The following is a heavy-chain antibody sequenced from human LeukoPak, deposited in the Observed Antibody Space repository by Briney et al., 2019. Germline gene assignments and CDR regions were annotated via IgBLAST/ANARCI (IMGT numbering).Heavy chain of an antibody. Sequence: PGGSLRLSCAASGFTFSIYAMHWVRQAPGKGLEWVAVISSDGSDKYYADSVKGRFTISRDNSKNTLYLQMNSLRAEDTAVYYCARDNTLYYYDSSGYYPRGYFDYWGQGTLVTVSS. V-gene: IGHV3-30*04. CDR2: ISSDGSDK. CDR3: ARDNTLYYYDSSGYYPRGYFDY. J-gene: IGHJ4*02. CDR1: GFTFSIYA. D-gene: IGHD3-22*01.